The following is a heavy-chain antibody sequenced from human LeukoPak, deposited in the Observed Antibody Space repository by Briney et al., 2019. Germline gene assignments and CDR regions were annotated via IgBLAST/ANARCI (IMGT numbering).Heavy chain of an antibody. CDR2: IKQDGSEK. D-gene: IGHD1-26*01. CDR1: GFTFSIYW. CDR3: ARENSGTFSIDY. Sequence: GGSLRLSCAASGFTFSIYWMTWVRQAPGKGLEGVANIKQDGSEKYYVDSVKGRFTISRDNAKNSLYLQMSSLRAEDTAVYYCARENSGTFSIDYWGQGTLVTVSS. J-gene: IGHJ4*02. V-gene: IGHV3-7*01.